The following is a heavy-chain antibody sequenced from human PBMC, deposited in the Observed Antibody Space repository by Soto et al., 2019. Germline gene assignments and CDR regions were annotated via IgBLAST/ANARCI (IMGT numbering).Heavy chain of an antibody. CDR1: GFIFSNYA. V-gene: IGHV3-23*01. CDR2: VSANADGT. J-gene: IGHJ4*02. CDR3: SKGRLSFDF. Sequence: EVQLLESGGGLLQPGGSLRLSCAASGFIFSNYAINWVRQAPGKGLEWVSFVSANADGTFYADSVKGRFSISRDNSKNTLYLQMNNLRAEDTAIYYCSKGRLSFDFWGQGTLVTVSS.